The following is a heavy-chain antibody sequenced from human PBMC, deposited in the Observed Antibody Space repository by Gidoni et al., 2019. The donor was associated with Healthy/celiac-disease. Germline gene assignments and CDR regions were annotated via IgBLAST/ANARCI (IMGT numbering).Heavy chain of an antibody. D-gene: IGHD3-3*01. J-gene: IGHJ4*02. CDR1: GYSISSGYY. Sequence: QVQLQESGPGLVKPSETLSLTCTVSGYSISSGYYWGWIRQPPGKGLEWIGSSYHSGSTYYNPSLKSRVTISVDTSKNQFSLKLSSVTAADTAVYYCARDFHYYDFWSGYRTFDYWGQGTLVTVSS. CDR3: ARDFHYYDFWSGYRTFDY. CDR2: SYHSGST. V-gene: IGHV4-38-2*02.